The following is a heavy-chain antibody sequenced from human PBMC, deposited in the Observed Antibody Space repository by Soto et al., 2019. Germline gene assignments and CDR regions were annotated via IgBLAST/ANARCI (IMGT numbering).Heavy chain of an antibody. V-gene: IGHV3-13*01. CDR1: GFTFSSYD. J-gene: IGHJ6*03. Sequence: GGSLRLSCAASGFTFSSYDMHWVRQATGKGLEWVSAIGTAGDTYYPGSVKGRFSISRENAKNSLYLQMNSLRAGDTAVYYCASGRGDYDLEDYYYMDVWGKGTTVTVSS. CDR2: IGTAGDT. CDR3: ASGRGDYDLEDYYYMDV. D-gene: IGHD3-3*01.